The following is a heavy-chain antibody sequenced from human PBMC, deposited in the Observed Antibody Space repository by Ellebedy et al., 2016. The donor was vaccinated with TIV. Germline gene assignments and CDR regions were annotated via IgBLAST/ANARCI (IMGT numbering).Heavy chain of an antibody. CDR3: ARVRFLGGLYYFDY. CDR2: INHSGST. D-gene: IGHD2-21*01. J-gene: IGHJ4*02. V-gene: IGHV4-34*01. Sequence: SETLSLXXAVYGGSFSGYYWSWIRQPPGKGLEWIGEINHSGSTNYNPSLKSRVTMSVDTSKNQFSLKLSSVTAADTAVYYCARVRFLGGLYYFDYWGQGTLVTVSS. CDR1: GGSFSGYY.